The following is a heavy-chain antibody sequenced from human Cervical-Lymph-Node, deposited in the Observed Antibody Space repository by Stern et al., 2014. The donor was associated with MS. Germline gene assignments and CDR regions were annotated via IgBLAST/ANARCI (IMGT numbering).Heavy chain of an antibody. Sequence: QITLKESGPALVKPTQTLTLTCTFSGFSLSTSEMRVTWIRQPPGKALEGLARIDWYDDKVYSTSLQSRLTISKDTSKNQVVLTMTNMAPVDTATYYCVRSPQWLTYHEYWGQGTLVPVSS. CDR3: VRSPQWLTYHEY. CDR1: GFSLSTSEMR. D-gene: IGHD6-19*01. J-gene: IGHJ4*02. CDR2: IDWYDDK. V-gene: IGHV2-70*04.